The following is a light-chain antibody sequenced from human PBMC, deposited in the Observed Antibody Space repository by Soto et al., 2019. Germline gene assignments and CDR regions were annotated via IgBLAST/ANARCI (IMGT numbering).Light chain of an antibody. V-gene: IGKV1-33*01. J-gene: IGKJ4*01. Sequence: EIQMTQSPSSLSASVGDRVTITCQASQDISNYLNWYQQKPGKAPNLLTYDESNLETGVPSKCSGSVSGTDFTFTTSSLQPEDSATYYCQQYDNLPLTFGGGTNVDIK. CDR1: QDISNY. CDR3: QQYDNLPLT. CDR2: DES.